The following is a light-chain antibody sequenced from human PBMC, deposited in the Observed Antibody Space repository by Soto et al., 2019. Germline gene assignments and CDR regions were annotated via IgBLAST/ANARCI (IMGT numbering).Light chain of an antibody. Sequence: EIVVTQSPATLSLSPGERATLSCRTSQSVGSYLAWYQKKPGQAPRLLIYDASNRATGIPARFSGSGSGRDFTLTIRSLEHDDFAVYYCQQRSNWPPLTFGGGTKVEIK. J-gene: IGKJ4*01. V-gene: IGKV3-11*02. CDR2: DAS. CDR3: QQRSNWPPLT. CDR1: QSVGSY.